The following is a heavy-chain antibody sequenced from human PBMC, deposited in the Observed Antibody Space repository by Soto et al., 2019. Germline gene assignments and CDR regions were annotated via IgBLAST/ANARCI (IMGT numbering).Heavy chain of an antibody. D-gene: IGHD1-26*01. V-gene: IGHV3-15*07. Sequence: EVQLVESGGGLVTPGESLRLSCAASGFTFSNAWMSWVRQAPGKGLEWVGRITSKTDGGTTDYAAPVKGRFTISRDDSKNTLYLQMSSLTTEDTAVYYCTTDQGGEWGLPYFDYWGQGTLVTVSS. CDR1: GFTFSNAW. CDR2: ITSKTDGGTT. J-gene: IGHJ4*02. CDR3: TTDQGGEWGLPYFDY.